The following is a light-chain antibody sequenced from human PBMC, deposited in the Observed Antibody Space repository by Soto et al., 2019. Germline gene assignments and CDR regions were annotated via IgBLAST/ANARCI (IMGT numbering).Light chain of an antibody. V-gene: IGKV3-20*01. CDR2: GAS. J-gene: IGKJ5*01. Sequence: EIVLTQSPGTLSLSPGERATLSCRASQSVSSSYLAWYQQKPGQAPRLLIYGASSRATGIPDRFSRSGSGIDISLTISRMAPEDFAVYCGQECGSSPQSFGEGALLV. CDR1: QSVSSSY. CDR3: QECGSSPQS.